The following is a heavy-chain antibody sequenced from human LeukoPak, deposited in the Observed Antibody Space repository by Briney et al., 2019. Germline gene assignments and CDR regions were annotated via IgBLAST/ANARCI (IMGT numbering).Heavy chain of an antibody. CDR2: INTDGSST. D-gene: IGHD6-19*01. Sequence: GGSLRLSCAASGFTFSSYWMHWVRQAPGKGLVWVSRINTDGSSTSYADSVKGRFTISRDNAKNTLYLQMNSLRAEDTAAYYCARTPVAGETIDYWGQGTLVTVSS. V-gene: IGHV3-74*01. J-gene: IGHJ4*02. CDR1: GFTFSSYW. CDR3: ARTPVAGETIDY.